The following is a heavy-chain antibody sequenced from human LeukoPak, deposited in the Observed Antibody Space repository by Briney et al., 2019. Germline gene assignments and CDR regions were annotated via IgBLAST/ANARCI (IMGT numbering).Heavy chain of an antibody. D-gene: IGHD5-18*01. J-gene: IGHJ6*03. V-gene: IGHV1-2*02. Sequence: ASLKVSCKASGYTFTGYYMHWVRQAPGQGLEWMGWINPNSGGTNYAQKFQGRVTMTRDTSISTAYMELSRLRSDDTAVYYCARVDLQLWSYYYYMDVWGKGTTVTVSS. CDR3: ARVDLQLWSYYYYMDV. CDR1: GYTFTGYY. CDR2: INPNSGGT.